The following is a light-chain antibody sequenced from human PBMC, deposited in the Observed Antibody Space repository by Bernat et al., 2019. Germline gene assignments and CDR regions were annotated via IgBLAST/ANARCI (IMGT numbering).Light chain of an antibody. Sequence: EIVLTQSPATLSLSPGERATLSCRASQRVSNSLAWYQQKPGQAPRLLIYDASNRATGIPARFSGSGSGTDFTLTISSLEPEDFAVYYCQHRRNWPSITFGQGTRLEIK. CDR3: QHRRNWPSIT. J-gene: IGKJ5*01. CDR1: QRVSNS. V-gene: IGKV3-11*01. CDR2: DAS.